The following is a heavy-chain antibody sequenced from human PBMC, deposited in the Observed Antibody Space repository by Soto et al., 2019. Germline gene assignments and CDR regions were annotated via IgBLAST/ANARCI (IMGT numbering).Heavy chain of an antibody. V-gene: IGHV4-31*03. CDR1: GGSISSGGYS. D-gene: IGHD6-25*01. Sequence: PAGTLSLTCTVSGGSISSGGYSWSCIRQHTGKGLEWIGYIYYSGSTYYNPSLKSRVTISVDTSKNQFSLKLSSVTAADTAVYYCARHSGATNFFDYWGQRTPVTVSS. J-gene: IGHJ4*01. CDR2: IYYSGST. CDR3: ARHSGATNFFDY.